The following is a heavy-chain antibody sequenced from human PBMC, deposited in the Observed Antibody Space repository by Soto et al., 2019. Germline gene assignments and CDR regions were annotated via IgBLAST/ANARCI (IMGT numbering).Heavy chain of an antibody. D-gene: IGHD6-19*01. CDR2: IYPGDSDT. Sequence: LGESLKISCKGSGYSFTSYWIGWVRQMPGKGLEWMGIIYPGDSDTRYSPSFQGQVTISADKSISTAYLQWSSLKASDTAMYYCARLAYADIAVAGTLNPYFDYWGQGTLVTVSS. CDR1: GYSFTSYW. V-gene: IGHV5-51*01. J-gene: IGHJ4*02. CDR3: ARLAYADIAVAGTLNPYFDY.